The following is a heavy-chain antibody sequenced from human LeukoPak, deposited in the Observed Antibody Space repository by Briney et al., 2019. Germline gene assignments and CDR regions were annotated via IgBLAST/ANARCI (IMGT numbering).Heavy chain of an antibody. J-gene: IGHJ4*02. CDR3: ARRQGRYFDY. V-gene: IGHV1-3*04. CDR2: INIGNGNT. Sequence: ASVKVSCKASGYTFTNNALHWVRQAPGQRLEWMGWINIGNGNTKYSHMFQGRVTFIRDTSATTGYMELSSLTSEDTAVYFCARRQGRYFDYWGQGTLVTVSS. CDR1: GYTFTNNA.